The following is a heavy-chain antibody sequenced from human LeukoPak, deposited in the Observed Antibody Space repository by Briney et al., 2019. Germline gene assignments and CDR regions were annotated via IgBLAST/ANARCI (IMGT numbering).Heavy chain of an antibody. J-gene: IGHJ6*02. CDR3: AREPPKESNYYYYYGMDV. CDR2: ISAYNGNT. Sequence: ASVKVSCKASGYTFTSYGISWVRQAPGQGLEWMGWISAYNGNTNYAQKLQGRVTMTTDTSTSTAYMELRSLRSDDTAVYYCAREPPKESNYYYYYGMDVWGQETTVTVSS. V-gene: IGHV1-18*01. CDR1: GYTFTSYG.